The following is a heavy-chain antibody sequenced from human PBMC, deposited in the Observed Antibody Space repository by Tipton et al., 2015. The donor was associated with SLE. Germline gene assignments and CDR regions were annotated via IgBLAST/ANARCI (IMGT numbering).Heavy chain of an antibody. CDR1: GYTFTSYG. Sequence: QVQLVQSGAEVKKPGASVKVSCKASGYTFTSYGISWVRQAPGQGLEWMGWISAYNGNTNYAQKFQGRVTITADESTSTAYMDLSSLRSEDTAVYYCARGCSGGSYYDRYGYWGQGTLVTVSS. CDR2: ISAYNGNT. D-gene: IGHD2-15*01. V-gene: IGHV1-18*01. J-gene: IGHJ4*02. CDR3: ARGCSGGSYYDRYGY.